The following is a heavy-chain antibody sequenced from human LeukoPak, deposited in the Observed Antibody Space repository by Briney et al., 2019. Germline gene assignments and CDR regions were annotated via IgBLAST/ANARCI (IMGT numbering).Heavy chain of an antibody. Sequence: ASVKVSCKASGGTFISYAISWVRQAPGQGLEWMGRIIPIRGIANYAQKFQGRVTITTDKSTSTAYMELSSLRSEDTAVYYCARDFGYGDYVGWFDPWGQGTLVTVSS. CDR1: GGTFISYA. J-gene: IGHJ5*02. CDR2: IIPIRGIA. V-gene: IGHV1-69*04. D-gene: IGHD4-17*01. CDR3: ARDFGYGDYVGWFDP.